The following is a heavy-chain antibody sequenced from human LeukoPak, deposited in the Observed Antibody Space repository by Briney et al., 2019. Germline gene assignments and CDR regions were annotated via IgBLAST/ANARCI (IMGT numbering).Heavy chain of an antibody. CDR1: GFTFSSYS. CDR2: ISSSSSYI. CDR3: ARDGVLGLDY. J-gene: IGHJ4*02. Sequence: GGSLRLSCAASGFTFSSYSMNWVRQAPGKGLEWVSSISSSSSYIYYADSVKGRFTISRDNAKNSLYLQMNSLGAEDTAVYYCARDGVLGLDYWGQGTLVTVSS. V-gene: IGHV3-21*01. D-gene: IGHD3-3*02.